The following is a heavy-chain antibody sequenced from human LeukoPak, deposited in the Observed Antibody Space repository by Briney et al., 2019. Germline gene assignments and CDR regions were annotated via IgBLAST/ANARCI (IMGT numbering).Heavy chain of an antibody. J-gene: IGHJ4*02. CDR2: ISSSGCYI. Sequence: GRSMRLACPASAFTFVDHAMHWDRQAEGKGLEWVSSISSSGCYIYDAASAKGRFTSSRDNAQNSLYLQMNSLRAEGTAVYYCARGPTTLPFFVVSEFDYWGQRTLVTVSS. CDR1: AFTFVDHA. V-gene: IGHV3-21*01. D-gene: IGHD2-15*01. CDR3: ARGPTTLPFFVVSEFDY.